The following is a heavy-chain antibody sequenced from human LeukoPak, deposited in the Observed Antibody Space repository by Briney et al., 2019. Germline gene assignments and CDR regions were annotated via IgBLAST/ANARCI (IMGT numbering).Heavy chain of an antibody. CDR1: GVSISSGSNY. J-gene: IGHJ3*02. Sequence: TSETLSLTCSVSGVSISSGSNYWGWIRQPPGKTLEWIGSIYSSGNTYYNPSLKSRVIILVDTAKNHFSLNLSSVTAADTAFYYCARSDGYGLVGIWGQGTMVTVSS. CDR3: ARSDGYGLVGI. CDR2: IYSSGNT. V-gene: IGHV4-39*07. D-gene: IGHD3-10*01.